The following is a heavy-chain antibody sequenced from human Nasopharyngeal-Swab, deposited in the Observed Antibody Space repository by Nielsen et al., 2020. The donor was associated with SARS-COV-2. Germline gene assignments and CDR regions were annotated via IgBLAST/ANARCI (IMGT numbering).Heavy chain of an antibody. J-gene: IGHJ4*02. D-gene: IGHD3-22*01. Sequence: SQTLSLTCAISGDSVSSNSAAWNWIRQSPSRGLEWLGRTYYRSKWYNDYAVSVKSRITINPDTSKNQFSLQLNSVTPEDTAVYYCARGINYYDSSGRSGGFDYWGQGTLVTVSS. CDR1: GDSVSSNSAA. V-gene: IGHV6-1*01. CDR2: TYYRSKWYN. CDR3: ARGINYYDSSGRSGGFDY.